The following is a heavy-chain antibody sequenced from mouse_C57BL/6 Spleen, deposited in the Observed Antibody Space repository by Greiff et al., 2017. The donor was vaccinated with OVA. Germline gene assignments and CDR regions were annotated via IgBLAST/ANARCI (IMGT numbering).Heavy chain of an antibody. V-gene: IGHV1-69*01. CDR1: GYTFTSYW. CDR3: ARREGDYFDY. J-gene: IGHJ2*01. CDR2: IDPSDSYT. Sequence: QVQLQQPGAELVMPGASVKLSCKASGYTFTSYWMHWVKQRPGQGLEWIGEIDPSDSYTNYTQKFKGKFTLTVDKSSSTAYMQLSSLTSEDSAVYDCARREGDYFDYWGQGTTRTVSS.